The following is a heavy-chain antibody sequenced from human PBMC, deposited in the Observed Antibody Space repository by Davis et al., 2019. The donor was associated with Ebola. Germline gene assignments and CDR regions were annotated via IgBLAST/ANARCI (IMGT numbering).Heavy chain of an antibody. J-gene: IGHJ4*02. Sequence: GGSLRLSCSASGFIFSNYAMTWVRQAPGKVLEWVSSIRSSGSTTYYADSVKGRFTISRDNFKDTLYLQINSLRADDSAVYYCAKAMTVGSLTGPFDYWGQRALVTVSS. D-gene: IGHD3-9*01. CDR1: GFIFSNYA. CDR2: IRSSGSTT. CDR3: AKAMTVGSLTGPFDY. V-gene: IGHV3-23*01.